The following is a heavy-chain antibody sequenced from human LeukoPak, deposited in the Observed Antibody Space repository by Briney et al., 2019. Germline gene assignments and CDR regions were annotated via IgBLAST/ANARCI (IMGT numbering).Heavy chain of an antibody. J-gene: IGHJ6*02. Sequence: SVEVSCKASGGTFSSYAISWVRQAPGQGLEWMGRIIPTLGIANYAQKFQGRVTITADKSASTAYMELSSLRSEDTAVYYCARVNGYSSSSYGMDVWGQGTTVTVSS. CDR3: ARVNGYSSSSYGMDV. CDR1: GGTFSSYA. CDR2: IIPTLGIA. D-gene: IGHD6-6*01. V-gene: IGHV1-69*04.